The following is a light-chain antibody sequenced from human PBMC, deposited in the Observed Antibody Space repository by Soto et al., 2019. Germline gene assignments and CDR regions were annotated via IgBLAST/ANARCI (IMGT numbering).Light chain of an antibody. CDR3: TSYTSSGTYV. Sequence: QSALAQPASLSVSSGQSITISCTGTSSDVGAYNYVSWYQQHPGEAPKFMIFDVSNRPSGVSNRFSGSKSGNTASLTISWLQAEDEADYYCTSYTSSGTYVFGTGTKVTVL. V-gene: IGLV2-14*01. J-gene: IGLJ1*01. CDR2: DVS. CDR1: SSDVGAYNY.